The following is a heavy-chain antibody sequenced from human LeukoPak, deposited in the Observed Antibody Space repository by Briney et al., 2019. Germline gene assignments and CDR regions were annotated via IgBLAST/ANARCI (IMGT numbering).Heavy chain of an antibody. CDR2: ISWNSGSI. D-gene: IGHD6-19*01. Sequence: GGSLRLSCAASGLTFDDYAMHWVRQAPGKGLEWVSGISWNSGSIGYADSVKGRFTISRDNAKNSLYLQMNSLRAEDTALYYCAKAVGGWHKGHFDYWGQGTLVTASS. V-gene: IGHV3-9*01. CDR3: AKAVGGWHKGHFDY. CDR1: GLTFDDYA. J-gene: IGHJ4*02.